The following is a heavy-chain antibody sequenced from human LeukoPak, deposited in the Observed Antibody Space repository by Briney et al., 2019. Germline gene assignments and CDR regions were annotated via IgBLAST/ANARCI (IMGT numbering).Heavy chain of an antibody. CDR2: INPNSGGT. Sequence: ASVKVSYKASGYTFTSYYMHWVRQAPGQGLEWMGWINPNSGGTNYAQKFQGRVTMTRDTSISTAYMELSRLRSDDTAVYYCARDAYCSSTSCLHPFDYWGQGTLVTVSS. V-gene: IGHV1-2*02. D-gene: IGHD2-2*01. CDR1: GYTFTSYY. CDR3: ARDAYCSSTSCLHPFDY. J-gene: IGHJ4*02.